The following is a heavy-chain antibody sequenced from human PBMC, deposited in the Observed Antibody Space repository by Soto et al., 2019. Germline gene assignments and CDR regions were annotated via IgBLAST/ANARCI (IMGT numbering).Heavy chain of an antibody. CDR2: INPNSGGT. V-gene: IGHV1-2*02. CDR1: GDTFTVYY. Sequence: ASLKVSCNASGDTFTVYYMHWVRQAPGQGLEWMGWINPNSGGTNYAQKFQGRVTMTRDTSISTAYMELSRLRSDDTAVYYCARDLTAVDYYGMDVWGQVPTVTASS. CDR3: ARDLTAVDYYGMDV. J-gene: IGHJ6*01.